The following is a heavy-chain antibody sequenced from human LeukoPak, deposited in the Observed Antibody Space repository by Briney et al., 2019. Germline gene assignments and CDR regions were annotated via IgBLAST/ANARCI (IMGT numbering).Heavy chain of an antibody. D-gene: IGHD3-16*01. CDR1: GFTFSSYD. J-gene: IGHJ6*02. CDR2: IGTAGDT. Sequence: GGSLRLSCAACGFTFSSYDMHWVRQATGKGLEWVSAIGTAGDTYYPGSVKGQFTISRDNAENSLYLQMNSLRAEDTAFYYCARAGGSRYYYAMDVWGQGTTVTVSS. V-gene: IGHV3-13*03. CDR3: ARAGGSRYYYAMDV.